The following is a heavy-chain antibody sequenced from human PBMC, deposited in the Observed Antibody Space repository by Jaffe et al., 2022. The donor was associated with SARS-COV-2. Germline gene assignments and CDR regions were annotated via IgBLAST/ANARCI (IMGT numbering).Heavy chain of an antibody. Sequence: EVQLVESGGGLVQPGGSLRLSCAASGFTFSSYWMSWVRQAPGKGLEWVANIKQDGSEKYYVDSVKGRFTISRDNAKNSLYLQMNSLRAEDTAVYYCARAQLPLYYYYGMDVWGQGTTVTVSS. J-gene: IGHJ6*02. CDR1: GFTFSSYW. D-gene: IGHD6-6*01. V-gene: IGHV3-7*03. CDR3: ARAQLPLYYYYGMDV. CDR2: IKQDGSEK.